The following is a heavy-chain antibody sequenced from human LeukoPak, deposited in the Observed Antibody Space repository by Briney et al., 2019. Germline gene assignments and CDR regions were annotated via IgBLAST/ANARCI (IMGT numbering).Heavy chain of an antibody. CDR3: ARDLSGYSYGTDAFDI. D-gene: IGHD5-18*01. V-gene: IGHV3-53*01. CDR2: IYSGGST. CDR1: GFTVSSNY. J-gene: IGHJ3*02. Sequence: GGSLRLSCAASGFTVSSNYMSWVRQAPGKGLEWVSVIYSGGSTYYADSVKGRFTISRDSSKNTLYLQMNSLRAEDTAVYYCARDLSGYSYGTDAFDIWGQGTMVTVSS.